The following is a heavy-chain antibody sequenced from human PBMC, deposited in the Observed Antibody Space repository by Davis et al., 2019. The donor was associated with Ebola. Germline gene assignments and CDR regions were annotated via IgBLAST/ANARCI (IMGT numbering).Heavy chain of an antibody. Sequence: AASVKVSCKASGYTFTSYGISWVRQAPGQGLEWMGWISAYNGNTNYAQKLQGRVTMTTDTSTSTAYMELSSLRSEDTAVYYCARDRGLIAAAGTKDYWGQGTLVTVSS. CDR2: ISAYNGNT. CDR1: GYTFTSYG. CDR3: ARDRGLIAAAGTKDY. V-gene: IGHV1-18*01. D-gene: IGHD6-13*01. J-gene: IGHJ4*02.